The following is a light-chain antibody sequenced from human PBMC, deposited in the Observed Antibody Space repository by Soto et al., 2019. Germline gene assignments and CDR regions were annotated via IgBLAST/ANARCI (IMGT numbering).Light chain of an antibody. CDR2: GAS. Sequence: ETVLTQSPGTLSMSTGERATLSCRASQSVSSIYLAWYQQKSGQAPRLLIHGASSRAPGTPDRFSGSGSGTDFTLTISRLEPEDYAVYHCQQYESAPLTFGGGTKVDIK. CDR3: QQYESAPLT. CDR1: QSVSSIY. V-gene: IGKV3-20*01. J-gene: IGKJ4*01.